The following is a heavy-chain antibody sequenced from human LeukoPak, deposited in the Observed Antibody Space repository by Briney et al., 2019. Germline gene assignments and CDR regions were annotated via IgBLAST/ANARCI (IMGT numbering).Heavy chain of an antibody. V-gene: IGHV4-4*07. D-gene: IGHD2-21*01. J-gene: IGHJ5*02. CDR1: SGSISNYY. Sequence: PSETLSLTCTVSSGSISNYYWDWIRQPAGKGLEWIGRIYTSGSTNYNPSLKSRVTMSVDTPKNQFSLKLTSVTAADTAVYYCARDGGDNWFDPWGQGTLVTVSS. CDR3: ARDGGDNWFDP. CDR2: IYTSGST.